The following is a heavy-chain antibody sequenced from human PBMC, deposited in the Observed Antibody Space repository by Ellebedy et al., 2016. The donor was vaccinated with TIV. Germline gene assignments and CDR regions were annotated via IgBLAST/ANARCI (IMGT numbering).Heavy chain of an antibody. CDR3: AKLHYGVPYFDY. V-gene: IGHV3-73*01. CDR2: IRSRANNYAT. J-gene: IGHJ4*02. Sequence: PGGSLRLSCAASGFTFSASAMHWVRQASGKGLEWVGRIRSRANNYATAYAASVRGRFTVSRDDSKNTAYLQMNSLRAADTAVYYCAKLHYGVPYFDYWGQGTLVTVSS. D-gene: IGHD4-17*01. CDR1: GFTFSASA.